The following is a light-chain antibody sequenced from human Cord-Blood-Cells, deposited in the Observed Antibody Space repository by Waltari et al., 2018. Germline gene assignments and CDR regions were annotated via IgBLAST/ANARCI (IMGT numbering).Light chain of an antibody. CDR3: SSYTSSSTLV. V-gene: IGLV2-14*01. CDR2: DSS. Sequence: QSALTQPASVYASPGQSITISCTGTSSHVGGYNYVSWYQQHPGKAPKLMINDSSNPPSGVSNRFSCSKSGNTASLTISGLQAEDGADYYCSSYTSSSTLVFGGRTKLTGL. CDR1: SSHVGGYNY. J-gene: IGLJ2*01.